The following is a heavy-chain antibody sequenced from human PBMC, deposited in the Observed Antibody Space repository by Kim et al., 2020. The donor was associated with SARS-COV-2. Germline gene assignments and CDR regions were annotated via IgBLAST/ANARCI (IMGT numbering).Heavy chain of an antibody. V-gene: IGHV3-23*01. J-gene: IGHJ4*02. CDR3: VLYQQNYDIGVDY. D-gene: IGHD3-22*01. Sequence: GGSLRLSCAASGITLSNYPMTWVRQAPGKRLEWVSVIWHTDSGTVYADAVKGRFTIYRDSSNNMVYLQMNSLRVEDTAVYYCVLYQQNYDIGVDYWGQGTLVTVSS. CDR1: GITLSNYP. CDR2: IWHTDSGT.